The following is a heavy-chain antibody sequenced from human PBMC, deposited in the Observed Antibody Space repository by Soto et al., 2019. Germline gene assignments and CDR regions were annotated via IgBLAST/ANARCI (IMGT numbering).Heavy chain of an antibody. J-gene: IGHJ5*02. CDR3: ARSYSDYICRWFDP. Sequence: EVQLVESGGGLVQPGGSLRLSCAASGFTVSSTYMSWVRQAPGNGLEWVSILYRAGYPYYSDSVNGRFTVSRDNSNSTLYLDLTHLLAEDSGVYYCARSYSDYICRWFDPRGQGTLVTVSS. CDR1: GFTVSSTY. CDR2: LYRAGYP. D-gene: IGHD4-17*01. V-gene: IGHV3-66*01.